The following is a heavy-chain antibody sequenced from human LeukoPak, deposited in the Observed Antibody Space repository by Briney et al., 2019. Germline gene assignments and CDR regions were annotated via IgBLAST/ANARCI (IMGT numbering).Heavy chain of an antibody. CDR3: ARDGEDDYGGTIDY. CDR1: GFTFSSYA. J-gene: IGHJ4*02. CDR2: ISYDGSNK. Sequence: GGSLGLSCAASGFTFSSYAMHWVRQAPGKGLEWVAVISYDGSNKYYADSVKGRFTISRDNSKNTLYLQMNSLRAEDTAVYYCARDGEDDYGGTIDYWGQGTLVTVSS. D-gene: IGHD4-23*01. V-gene: IGHV3-30-3*01.